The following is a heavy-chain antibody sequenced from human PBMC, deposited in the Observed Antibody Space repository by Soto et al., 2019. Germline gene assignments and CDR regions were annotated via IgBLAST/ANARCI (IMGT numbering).Heavy chain of an antibody. CDR1: GFTFSTYA. CDR2: ISYDGSNK. V-gene: IGHV3-30-3*01. J-gene: IGHJ5*02. CDR3: ARDIGPINDCSSTSCYTYCFDP. D-gene: IGHD2-2*02. Sequence: GGSLRLSCAASGFTFSTYAMHWVRQAPGKGLEWVAFISYDGSNKYYAGSVKGRFTISRDNSKNTLYLQMNSLRAEDTAVYYCARDIGPINDCSSTSCYTYCFDPWGQGTLVTVYS.